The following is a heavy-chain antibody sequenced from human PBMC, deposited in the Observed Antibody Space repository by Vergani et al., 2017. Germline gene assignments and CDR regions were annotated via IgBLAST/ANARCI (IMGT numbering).Heavy chain of an antibody. V-gene: IGHV4-34*01. CDR1: GGSFSGYY. CDR2: INHSGST. CDR3: ARGRRGGYCSGGSCYFWFDP. J-gene: IGHJ5*02. D-gene: IGHD2-15*01. Sequence: QVQLQQWGAGLLKPSETLSLTCAVYGGSFSGYYWSWIRQPPGKGLEWIGEINHSGSTNYNPSLKSRVTISVDTSKNQFSLKLSSVTAADTAVYYCARGRRGGYCSGGSCYFWFDPLGQGTLVTVSS.